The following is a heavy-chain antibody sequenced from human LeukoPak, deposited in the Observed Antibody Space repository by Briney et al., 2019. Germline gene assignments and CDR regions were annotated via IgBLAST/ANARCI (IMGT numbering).Heavy chain of an antibody. CDR2: ISAYNGNT. D-gene: IGHD2-21*02. J-gene: IGHJ4*02. CDR1: GYTFTSYG. Sequence: ASVKVSRKASGYTFTSYGISWVRQAPGQGLEWMGWISAYNGNTNYAQKLQGRVTMTTDTSTSTAYMELRSLRSDDTAVYYCARSPLYCGGDCYWNYWGQGTLVTVPS. V-gene: IGHV1-18*01. CDR3: ARSPLYCGGDCYWNY.